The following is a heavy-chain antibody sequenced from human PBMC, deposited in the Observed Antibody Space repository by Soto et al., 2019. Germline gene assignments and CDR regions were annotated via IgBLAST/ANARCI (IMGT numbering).Heavy chain of an antibody. V-gene: IGHV4-59*01. CDR3: ARERYRGSSWEFDY. CDR2: IYYSGST. Sequence: SETLSLTCTVSGGSISSYYWSWIRQPPGKGLEWIGYIYYSGSTNYNPSLKSRVTISVDTSKNQFSLKLSSVTAADTAVYYCARERYRGSSWEFDYWGQGTLVTSPQ. D-gene: IGHD6-13*01. J-gene: IGHJ4*02. CDR1: GGSISSYY.